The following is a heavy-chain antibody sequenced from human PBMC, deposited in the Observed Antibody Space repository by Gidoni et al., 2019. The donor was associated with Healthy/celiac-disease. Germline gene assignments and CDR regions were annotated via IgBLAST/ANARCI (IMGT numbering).Heavy chain of an antibody. Sequence: QVQLQESGPGLVKPSETLSLTCTVSGGSISGYYWSWIRQPPGKGLEWIGYIYFSGSTNYNPSLKSRVTISVEKSKNQFSLRLNSVTAADTAVYYCARHGVPGLDVWGQGTTVTVSS. J-gene: IGHJ6*02. CDR2: IYFSGST. D-gene: IGHD3-16*01. CDR3: ARHGVPGLDV. V-gene: IGHV4-59*08. CDR1: GGSISGYY.